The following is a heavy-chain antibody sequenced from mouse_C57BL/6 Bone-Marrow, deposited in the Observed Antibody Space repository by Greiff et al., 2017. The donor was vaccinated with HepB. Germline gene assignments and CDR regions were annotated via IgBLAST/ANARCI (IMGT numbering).Heavy chain of an antibody. V-gene: IGHV1-69*01. CDR1: GYTFTSYW. CDR2: IDPSDSYT. J-gene: IGHJ2*01. Sequence: QVQLQQPGAELVMPGASVKLSCKASGYTFTSYWMHWVKQRPGQGLEWIGEIDPSDSYTNYNQKFKGKSTLTVDKSSSTAYMQLSSLTSEDSAVYYCAREESSYYFDYWGQGTTLTVSS. CDR3: AREESSYYFDY.